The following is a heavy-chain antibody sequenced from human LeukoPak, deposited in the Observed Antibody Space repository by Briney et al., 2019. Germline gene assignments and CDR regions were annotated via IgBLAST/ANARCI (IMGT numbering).Heavy chain of an antibody. V-gene: IGHV3-30*18. CDR3: AKITTGDGIDY. Sequence: GRSLRLSCAASGFTFSSYGMHWVRQAPGKGLEWVAVISYDGSNKYYADSVKGRFTISRDNSKNTLYLQMNSLRAEDTAVYYCAKITTGDGIDYWGQGTLVTVSS. CDR2: ISYDGSNK. D-gene: IGHD1-1*01. J-gene: IGHJ4*02. CDR1: GFTFSSYG.